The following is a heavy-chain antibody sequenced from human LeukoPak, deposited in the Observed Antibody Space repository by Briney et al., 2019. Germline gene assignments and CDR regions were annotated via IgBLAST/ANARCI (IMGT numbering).Heavy chain of an antibody. CDR3: AKGDFYDFWSGPSYGMDV. J-gene: IGHJ6*02. CDR1: GFTFSSYA. D-gene: IGHD3-3*01. Sequence: GGSLRLSCAASGFTFSSYAMSWVRQAPGKGLEWVSAISGSGGSTYYADSVKGRFTISRDNSKNALYLQKNSLRAEDTAVYYCAKGDFYDFWSGPSYGMDVWGQGTTVTVSS. CDR2: ISGSGGST. V-gene: IGHV3-23*01.